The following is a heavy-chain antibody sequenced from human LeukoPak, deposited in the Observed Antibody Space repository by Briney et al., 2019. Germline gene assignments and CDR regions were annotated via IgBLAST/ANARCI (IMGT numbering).Heavy chain of an antibody. D-gene: IGHD3-10*01. V-gene: IGHV4-59*01. CDR1: GGSISSYY. J-gene: IGHJ5*02. CDR3: ARDRSGPVGFDP. CDR2: IYYSGST. Sequence: SETLSLTCTVSGGSISSYYWSWIRQPPGKGLEWIGYIYYSGSTNYNPSLKSRVTISVDTSKNQFSLKLSSVTAADTAVYYCARDRSGPVGFDPWGQGTLVTVSS.